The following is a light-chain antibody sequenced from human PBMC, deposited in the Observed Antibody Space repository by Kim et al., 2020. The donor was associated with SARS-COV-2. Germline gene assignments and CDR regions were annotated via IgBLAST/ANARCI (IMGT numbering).Light chain of an antibody. Sequence: VSPGQTATITCSGDKLGEKYACWYQQRPGQSPQLVIYQDNKRPSGISERFSGSASGNTATLTISGTQAMDDADYYCQAWDSTTWLFGGGTQLTVL. J-gene: IGLJ2*01. CDR3: QAWDSTTWL. CDR2: QDN. CDR1: KLGEKY. V-gene: IGLV3-1*01.